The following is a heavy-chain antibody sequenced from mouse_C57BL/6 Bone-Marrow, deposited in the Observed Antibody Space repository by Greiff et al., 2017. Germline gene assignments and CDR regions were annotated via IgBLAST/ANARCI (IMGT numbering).Heavy chain of an antibody. V-gene: IGHV1-64*01. CDR2: IHPNSGST. CDR3: ARLVIMRYYAMDY. J-gene: IGHJ4*01. D-gene: IGHD1-1*01. CDR1: GYTFTSYW. Sequence: QVQLQQPGAELVKPGASVKLSCKASGYTFTSYWMHWVKQRPGQGLEWIGMIHPNSGSTNYNEKFKSKATLTVDKSSSTAYMQLSSLTSEDSAVYYCARLVIMRYYAMDYWGQGTSVTVSS.